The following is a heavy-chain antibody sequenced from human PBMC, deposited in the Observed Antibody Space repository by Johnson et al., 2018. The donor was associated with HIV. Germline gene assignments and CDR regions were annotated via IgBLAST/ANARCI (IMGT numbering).Heavy chain of an antibody. CDR2: ISSDESNK. Sequence: QEQLEESGGGVVQPGRSLRLSCAASGFTFSTYAMHWVRQAPGKGLEWVAVISSDESNKYYADSVKGRFTISRDNSKNTLFLQMDSLRADDAVVYYCAREVVSGSYYDAFDLWGQGTMVTVSS. CDR3: AREVVSGSYYDAFDL. CDR1: GFTFSTYA. V-gene: IGHV3-30*04. D-gene: IGHD1-26*01. J-gene: IGHJ3*01.